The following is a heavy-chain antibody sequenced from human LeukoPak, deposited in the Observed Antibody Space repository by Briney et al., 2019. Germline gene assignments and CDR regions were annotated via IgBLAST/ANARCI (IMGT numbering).Heavy chain of an antibody. V-gene: IGHV3-11*03. J-gene: IGHJ4*02. CDR2: ISSSSTYT. CDR3: AKSLRYFDWLFDY. Sequence: PGGSLRLSCAVSGFSFSDSYMSWIRQAPGKGLEWLSYISSSSTYTNYADSVKGRFTISRDDAKNSLYLQMNSLRAEDTAVYYCAKSLRYFDWLFDYWGQGTLVTVSS. CDR1: GFSFSDSY. D-gene: IGHD3-9*01.